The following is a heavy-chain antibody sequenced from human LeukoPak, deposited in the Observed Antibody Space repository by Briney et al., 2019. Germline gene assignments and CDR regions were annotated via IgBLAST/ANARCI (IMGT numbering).Heavy chain of an antibody. Sequence: SGGSLRLSCAASGFTFTSYWMSWVRQALGKGLGWVANIKQDGSEKYYVDSVKGRFTISRDNAENSLYLQMNSLRAEDTAVYYCAREEYGDHLWWGQGTLVTVSS. CDR3: AREEYGDHLW. V-gene: IGHV3-7*01. CDR1: GFTFTSYW. CDR2: IKQDGSEK. J-gene: IGHJ4*02. D-gene: IGHD4-17*01.